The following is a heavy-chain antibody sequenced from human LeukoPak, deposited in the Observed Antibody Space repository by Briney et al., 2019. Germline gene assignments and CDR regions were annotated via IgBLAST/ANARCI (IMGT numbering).Heavy chain of an antibody. J-gene: IGHJ4*02. Sequence: ASVKVSCKASGYTFTSYYMHWVRQAPGQGLEWMGIINPSGGSTSYAQKFQGRVTMTRDTSTSTVYMELSSLRSEDTAVYYCARGVVVVAASDPGYYFDYWGQGTLVTVSS. V-gene: IGHV1-46*01. D-gene: IGHD2-15*01. CDR2: INPSGGST. CDR1: GYTFTSYY. CDR3: ARGVVVVAASDPGYYFDY.